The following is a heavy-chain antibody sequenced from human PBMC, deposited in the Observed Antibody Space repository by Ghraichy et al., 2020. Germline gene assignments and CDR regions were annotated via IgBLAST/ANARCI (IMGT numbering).Heavy chain of an antibody. J-gene: IGHJ6*02. D-gene: IGHD3-16*02. CDR2: ISGSGGAT. CDR3: VKHKAQVQRGIHYRYGMDL. Sequence: GGSRRLSCAASGFAFSDYAMSWVRQGPGEGLQWVSTISGSGGATNYADSVQGRFTISRDNSRQTVDLEMNNLRVDDTAVYFCVKHKAQVQRGIHYRYGMDLWGQGTAVNVSS. CDR1: GFAFSDYA. V-gene: IGHV3-23*01.